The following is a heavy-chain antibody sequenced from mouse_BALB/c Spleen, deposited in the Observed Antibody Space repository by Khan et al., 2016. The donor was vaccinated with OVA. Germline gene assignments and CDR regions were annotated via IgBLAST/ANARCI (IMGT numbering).Heavy chain of an antibody. CDR3: ASHLTGSFAY. D-gene: IGHD4-1*01. Sequence: EVELVESGGDLMKPGGSLKLSCAASGFTFSSYSMSWVRQILDKRLEWVASNSSDGDYTYYPDSVKGRFTISRDNAKNTLYLQMSSLKSEDTAMYYCASHLTGSFAYWGQGTLVTVSA. CDR1: GFTFSSYS. J-gene: IGHJ3*01. CDR2: NSSDGDYT. V-gene: IGHV5-6*01.